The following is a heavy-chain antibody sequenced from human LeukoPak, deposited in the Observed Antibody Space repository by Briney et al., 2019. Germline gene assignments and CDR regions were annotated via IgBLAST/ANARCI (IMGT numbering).Heavy chain of an antibody. CDR2: IRYDGSNN. J-gene: IGHJ5*02. CDR1: GFTFSSYG. D-gene: IGHD4-17*01. Sequence: PGGSLRLSCAASGFTFSSYGMHWVRQAPGKGLEWVAFIRYDGSNNYYADSVRGRFTISRDNAKNSLYLQMNSLRAEDTAVHYCARRIFSVSSLCNWFDPWGQGTLVTVSS. V-gene: IGHV3-30*02. CDR3: ARRIFSVSSLCNWFDP.